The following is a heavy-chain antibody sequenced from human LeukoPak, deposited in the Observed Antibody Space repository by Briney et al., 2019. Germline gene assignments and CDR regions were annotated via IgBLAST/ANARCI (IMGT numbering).Heavy chain of an antibody. J-gene: IGHJ6*03. V-gene: IGHV3-23*01. CDR3: AKFRGDYYYYMDV. CDR1: GFSFSSYA. CDR2: ISGSGGST. Sequence: GGSLRLSCAASGFSFSSYAMSWVRQAPGKGLEWVSAISGSGGSTYYADSVKGRFTISRDNSKNTLYLQMNSLRAEDTAVYYCAKFRGDYYYYMDVWGKGTTVTVSS.